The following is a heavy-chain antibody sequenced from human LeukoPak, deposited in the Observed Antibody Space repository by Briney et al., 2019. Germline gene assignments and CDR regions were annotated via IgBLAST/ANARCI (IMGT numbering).Heavy chain of an antibody. CDR3: ARDLGYYGSGTRDGWFDP. D-gene: IGHD3-10*01. Sequence: ASVKVSCKASGYTFTGYYMHWVRQAPGQGLEWMGWINPNSGGTNYAQKFQGRVTMTRDTSISTAYMELSRLRSDDTAVYYCARDLGYYGSGTRDGWFDPWGQGTLVTVSS. V-gene: IGHV1-2*02. J-gene: IGHJ5*02. CDR2: INPNSGGT. CDR1: GYTFTGYY.